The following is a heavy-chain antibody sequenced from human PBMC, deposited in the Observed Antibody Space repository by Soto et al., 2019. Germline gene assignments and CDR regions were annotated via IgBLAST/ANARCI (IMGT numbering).Heavy chain of an antibody. J-gene: IGHJ4*02. D-gene: IGHD1-26*01. CDR2: INPNSGGT. CDR3: ARYERIVGGTSASQPVY. CDR1: GYTFTGYY. V-gene: IGHV1-2*04. Sequence: QVQLVQSGAEVKKPGASVKVSCKASGYTFTGYYMHWVRQAPGQGLKWMGWINPNSGGTNYAQKFQGWVTMTRDTSISTAYTELSRLRSDDTAVYYWARYERIVGGTSASQPVYWGQGTLVTVSS.